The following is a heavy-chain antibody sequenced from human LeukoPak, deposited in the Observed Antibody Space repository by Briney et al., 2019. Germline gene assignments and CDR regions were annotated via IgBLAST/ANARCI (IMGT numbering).Heavy chain of an antibody. V-gene: IGHV5-51*01. CDR2: IYPGDSDI. D-gene: IGHD2-15*01. CDR3: ARGLYCSGGSCRFDY. Sequence: GESLKISCEGSGYSFTSSWIGWVRPMPGKGLEWMGIIYPGDSDIRYSPSFQGRVTISADKSITTAYLQWISLKASDTAIYYCARGLYCSGGSCRFDYWGQGTLVTVSS. CDR1: GYSFTSSW. J-gene: IGHJ4*02.